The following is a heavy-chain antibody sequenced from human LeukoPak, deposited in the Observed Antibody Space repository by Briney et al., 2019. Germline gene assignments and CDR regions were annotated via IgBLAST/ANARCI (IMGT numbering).Heavy chain of an antibody. CDR2: LYSNSIT. D-gene: IGHD3-22*01. CDR1: GFTVNNNY. J-gene: IGHJ4*02. V-gene: IGHV3-53*01. Sequence: GGSLRLSCAASGFTVNNNYMTWVRQAPGKGLEWVSVLYSNSITYYADSVKGRFTISRDSSKNTLYLQMNSLRAEDTAVYYCARGITMMIVAPGYWGQGALVTVSS. CDR3: ARGITMMIVAPGY.